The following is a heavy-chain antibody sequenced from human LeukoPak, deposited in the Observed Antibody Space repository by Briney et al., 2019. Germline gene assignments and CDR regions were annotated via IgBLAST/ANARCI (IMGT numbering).Heavy chain of an antibody. Sequence: SVKVSCKASGGTFSSYAISWVRQAPGQGLEWMGGIIPIFGTANYAQKFQGRVTITADKSTSTAYMELSSLRSEDTAVYYCASEPVGYYYDSSGYYLDYWGQGTLVTVSS. J-gene: IGHJ4*02. CDR3: ASEPVGYYYDSSGYYLDY. D-gene: IGHD3-22*01. CDR2: IIPIFGTA. CDR1: GGTFSSYA. V-gene: IGHV1-69*06.